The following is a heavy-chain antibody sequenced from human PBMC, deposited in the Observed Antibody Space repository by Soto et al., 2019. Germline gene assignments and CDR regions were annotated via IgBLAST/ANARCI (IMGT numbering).Heavy chain of an antibody. J-gene: IGHJ5*02. Sequence: PSETLSLTCTVSGGSISSYYWSWIRQPPGKGLEWIGYIYYSGSTNYNPSLKSRVTISVDTSKNQFSLKLSSVTAADTAVYYCARGLWFGESYPRWFDPWGQGTLVTVSS. CDR2: IYYSGST. CDR3: ARGLWFGESYPRWFDP. D-gene: IGHD3-10*01. CDR1: GGSISSYY. V-gene: IGHV4-59*01.